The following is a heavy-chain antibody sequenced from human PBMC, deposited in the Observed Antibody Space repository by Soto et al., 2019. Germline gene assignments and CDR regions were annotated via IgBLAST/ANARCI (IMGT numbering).Heavy chain of an antibody. CDR3: AREGGCGGVIVRGTFDY. Sequence: QVQLVQSGAEVKKPGSSVKGSCKASVGTFSSYTISWVRQAPGQGREWMGRIIPILGIANYAQKLQGRVRITADKSTSTAYMELSRLRSEETAVYYCAREGGCGGVIVRGTFDYWGQGTLVTVSS. CDR2: IIPILGIA. CDR1: VGTFSSYT. V-gene: IGHV1-69*08. D-gene: IGHD3-16*02. J-gene: IGHJ4*02.